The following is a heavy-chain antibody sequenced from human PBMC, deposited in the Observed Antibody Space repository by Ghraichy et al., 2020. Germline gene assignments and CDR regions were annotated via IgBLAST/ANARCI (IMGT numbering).Heavy chain of an antibody. V-gene: IGHV3-23*01. J-gene: IGHJ4*02. CDR1: GFTFTGYA. D-gene: IGHD5-18*01. CDR3: AKSRYTYGSSNDY. Sequence: GGSLRLSCAASGFTFTGYAMTWVRQAPGKGLEWVAGINSGGSTYYADSVKGRFTISRDNSKDTLYLQMNSLRADDTAVYYCAKSRYTYGSSNDYWGRGTLVTVSS. CDR2: INSGGST.